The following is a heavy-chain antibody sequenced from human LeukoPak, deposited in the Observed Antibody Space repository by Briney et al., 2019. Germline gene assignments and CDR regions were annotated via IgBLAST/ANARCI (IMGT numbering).Heavy chain of an antibody. D-gene: IGHD3-3*01. CDR2: ISGSGGST. CDR3: AKERLRFLEWLLSDY. J-gene: IGHJ4*02. V-gene: IGHV3-23*01. Sequence: PGGSLRLSCTASGFTFSSYAMSWVRQAPGKGLEWVSAISGSGGSTYYADSVKGRFTISRDNSKNTLYLQMNSLRAEDTAVYYCAKERLRFLEWLLSDYWGQGTLVTVSS. CDR1: GFTFSSYA.